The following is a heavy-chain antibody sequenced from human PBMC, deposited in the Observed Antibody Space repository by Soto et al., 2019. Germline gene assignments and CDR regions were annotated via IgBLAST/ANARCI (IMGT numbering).Heavy chain of an antibody. CDR2: IVVGSGNT. D-gene: IGHD5-18*01. V-gene: IGHV1-58*01. J-gene: IGHJ6*02. CDR1: GFTFTSSA. Sequence: GASVKVSCKASGFTFTSSAVQWVRQARGQRLEWIGWIVVGSGNTNYAQKFQERVTITRDMSTSTAYMELSSLRSEDTAVYYCAAKIQLWADYYGMDVWGQGTTVTVSS. CDR3: AAKIQLWADYYGMDV.